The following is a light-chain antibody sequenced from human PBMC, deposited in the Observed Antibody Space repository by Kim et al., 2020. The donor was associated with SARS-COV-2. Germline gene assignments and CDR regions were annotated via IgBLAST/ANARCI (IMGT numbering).Light chain of an antibody. CDR1: NSDTGSYNL. V-gene: IGLV2-23*02. J-gene: IGLJ3*02. Sequence: QSALTQPASVSGSPGQSITISCTGTNSDTGSYNLVSWYQQHPGKAPKLMIYEVSKRPSGVSNRFSGSKSGNTASLTISGLQAEDEADYYCCSYAGSSTWVFGGGTQLTVL. CDR2: EVS. CDR3: CSYAGSSTWV.